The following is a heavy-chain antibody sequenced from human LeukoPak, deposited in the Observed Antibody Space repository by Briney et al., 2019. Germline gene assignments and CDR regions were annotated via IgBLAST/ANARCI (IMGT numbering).Heavy chain of an antibody. Sequence: GGSLRLSCAASGFTFSTYAMSWVRQAPGKGLEWVGRIKSKIDGGTTDYAAFVKGRFTISRDDSNNTLYLQMSSLKTEDTALYYCTTGGNVLVAGTRAFDIWGQGTVVTVSS. CDR3: TTGGNVLVAGTRAFDI. CDR1: GFTFSTYA. CDR2: IKSKIDGGTT. J-gene: IGHJ3*02. D-gene: IGHD6-19*01. V-gene: IGHV3-15*01.